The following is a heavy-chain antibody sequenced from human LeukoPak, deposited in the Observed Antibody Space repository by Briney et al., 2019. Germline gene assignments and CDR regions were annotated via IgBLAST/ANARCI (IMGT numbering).Heavy chain of an antibody. CDR1: GGSISSGGYS. Sequence: SETLSLTCAVSGGSISSGGYSWSWIRQPPGKGLEWIGYIYHSGSTYYNPSLKSRVTISVDRSKNQFSLKLSSVTAADTAVYYCARHLSPGLYYDFWSGPTGNWFDPWGQGTLVTVSS. D-gene: IGHD3-3*01. J-gene: IGHJ5*02. CDR2: IYHSGST. V-gene: IGHV4-30-2*01. CDR3: ARHLSPGLYYDFWSGPTGNWFDP.